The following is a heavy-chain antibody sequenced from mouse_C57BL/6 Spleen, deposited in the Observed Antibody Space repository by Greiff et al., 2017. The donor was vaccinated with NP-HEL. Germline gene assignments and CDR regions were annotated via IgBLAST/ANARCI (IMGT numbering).Heavy chain of an antibody. Sequence: EVQLQQSGPELVKPGASVKIPCKASGYTFTDYNMDWVKQSHGKSLEWIGDINPNNGGTIYNQKFKGKATLTVDKSSSTAYMELRSLTSEDTAVYYCARPLLLRSSGGFAYWGQGTLVTVSA. CDR3: ARPLLLRSSGGFAY. V-gene: IGHV1-18*01. D-gene: IGHD1-1*01. CDR1: GYTFTDYN. CDR2: INPNNGGT. J-gene: IGHJ3*01.